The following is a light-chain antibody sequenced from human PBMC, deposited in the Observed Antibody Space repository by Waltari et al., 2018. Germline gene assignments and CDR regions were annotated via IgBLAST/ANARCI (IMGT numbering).Light chain of an antibody. Sequence: LTQPASVSGSPGQSITISCAATSSYIGPFNFISWYQQRPGKAPELLVYDVSHRPSGVSTRFSGSKSDNTAALTISGLQAEDEAVYYCSSFSSSTAGIFGGGTKVTVL. CDR2: DVS. J-gene: IGLJ2*01. CDR3: SSFSSSTAGI. CDR1: SSYIGPFNF. V-gene: IGLV2-14*01.